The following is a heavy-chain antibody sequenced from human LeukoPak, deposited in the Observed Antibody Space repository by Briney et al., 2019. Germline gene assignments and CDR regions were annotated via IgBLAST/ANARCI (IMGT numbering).Heavy chain of an antibody. V-gene: IGHV4-59*12. CDR3: ARERGDYSHY. Sequence: SETLSLTCTVSGGSISSYYWSWIRQPPGKGLEWIGYIYYSGSTNYNPSLKSRVTISVDTSKNQFSLKLSSVTAADTAVYYCARERGDYSHYWGQGTLVTVSS. J-gene: IGHJ4*02. CDR1: GGSISSYY. CDR2: IYYSGST. D-gene: IGHD4-17*01.